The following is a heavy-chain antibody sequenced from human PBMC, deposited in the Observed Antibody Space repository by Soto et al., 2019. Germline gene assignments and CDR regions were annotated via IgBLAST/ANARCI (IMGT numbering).Heavy chain of an antibody. CDR3: ASGYCGGGSCYSSPGNY. CDR2: IRNKANSYTT. CDR1: GFTYSDHY. V-gene: IGHV3-72*01. Sequence: EVQLVESGGGLVQPGGSLRLSCAASGFTYSDHYMDWVRQAPGKGPEWVGRIRNKANSYTTEYAAYVKGRFTISRDDAKNSLYLQMTSLKTEATAVSYCASGYCGGGSCYSSPGNYWGQGTLVTVSS. D-gene: IGHD2-15*01. J-gene: IGHJ4*02.